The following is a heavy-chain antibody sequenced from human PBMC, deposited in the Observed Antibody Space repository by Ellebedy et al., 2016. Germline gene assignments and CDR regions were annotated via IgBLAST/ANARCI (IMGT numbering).Heavy chain of an antibody. CDR3: ARDNSRGWYYDQ. J-gene: IGHJ5*02. D-gene: IGHD6-19*01. CDR1: GDSFRSDNHY. V-gene: IGHV4-39*07. Sequence: SETLSLTCTVSGDSFRSDNHYCGWIRQPPGKGLEWIGSIDYSGSTFYRPSPKSRMTMSLDRSKNQFSLTLRSATAADTALYYCARDNSRGWYYDQWGPGIPVTVSS. CDR2: IDYSGST.